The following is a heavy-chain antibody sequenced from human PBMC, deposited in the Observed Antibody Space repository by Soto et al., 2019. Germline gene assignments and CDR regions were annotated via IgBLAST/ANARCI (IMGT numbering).Heavy chain of an antibody. Sequence: SETLSLTCAVYGGSFSGYYWSWIRQPPGKGLEWIGYIYYSGSTNYNPSLKSRVTISVDTSKNQFSLKLSSVTAADTAVYYCARGAGNYYGSGSYYNALNWFDPWGQGTLVTVSS. CDR1: GGSFSGYY. D-gene: IGHD3-10*01. CDR2: IYYSGST. J-gene: IGHJ5*02. CDR3: ARGAGNYYGSGSYYNALNWFDP. V-gene: IGHV4-59*01.